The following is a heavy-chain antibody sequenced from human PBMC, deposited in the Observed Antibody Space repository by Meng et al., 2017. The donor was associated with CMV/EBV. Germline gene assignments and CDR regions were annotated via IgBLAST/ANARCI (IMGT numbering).Heavy chain of an antibody. D-gene: IGHD3-10*01. V-gene: IGHV4-34*01. J-gene: IGHJ5*02. CDR3: ARAAYGSGP. CDR1: GGSFSGYY. CDR2: INYSGST. Sequence: SETLSLTCAVYGGSFSGYYWSWIRQPPGKGLEWIGEINYSGSTNYNPSLKSRVTISVDTSKNQFSLKLSSVTAADTAVYYCARAAYGSGPWGQGTLVTVSS.